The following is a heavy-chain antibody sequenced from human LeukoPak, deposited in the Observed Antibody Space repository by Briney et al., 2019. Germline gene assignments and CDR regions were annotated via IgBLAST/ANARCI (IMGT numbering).Heavy chain of an antibody. J-gene: IGHJ4*02. D-gene: IGHD2-2*01. Sequence: ASVKVSCKASGGTFSSYAISWVRQAPGQGLEWMGGIIPIFGTANYAQKFQGRVTITTDESTSTAYMELSSLRSEDTAVYYCARALVVPAARGLLDYWGQGTLVTVSS. CDR1: GGTFSSYA. CDR3: ARALVVPAARGLLDY. CDR2: IIPIFGTA. V-gene: IGHV1-69*05.